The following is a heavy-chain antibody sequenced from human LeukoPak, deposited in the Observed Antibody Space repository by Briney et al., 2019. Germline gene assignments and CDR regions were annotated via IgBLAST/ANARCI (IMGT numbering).Heavy chain of an antibody. Sequence: PWVSLRLSCAASGFTFSSYWMSWVRLAPGKGLEWVANTKQDGSEKYFVDSVKGRFTISRDNAKNSLYLQMNSLRAEDTAVYYCARGFGGFDYWGQGTLVTASS. V-gene: IGHV3-7*04. D-gene: IGHD3-10*01. CDR1: GFTFSSYW. J-gene: IGHJ4*02. CDR2: TKQDGSEK. CDR3: ARGFGGFDY.